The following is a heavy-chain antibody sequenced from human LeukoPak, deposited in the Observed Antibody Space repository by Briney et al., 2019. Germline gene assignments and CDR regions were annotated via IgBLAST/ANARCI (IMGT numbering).Heavy chain of an antibody. D-gene: IGHD2-2*01. CDR3: ARARYCSSTSCYWDNWFDR. Sequence: GGSLRLSCAASGFTFSSYGMPWVRQAPGKGLEWVAVIWYDGSNKYYADSVKGRFTISRDNSKNALYLQMNSLRAEDTAVYYCARARYCSSTSCYWDNWFDRWGQGTLVTVSS. V-gene: IGHV3-33*01. CDR2: IWYDGSNK. CDR1: GFTFSSYG. J-gene: IGHJ5*02.